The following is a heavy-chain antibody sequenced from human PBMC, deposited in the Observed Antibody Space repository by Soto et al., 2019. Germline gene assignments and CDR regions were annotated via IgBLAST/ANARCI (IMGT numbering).Heavy chain of an antibody. J-gene: IGHJ4*02. CDR2: ISAYNGNT. V-gene: IGHV1-18*01. CDR1: GYTFTSYG. CDR3: STHSSWYGDFDY. D-gene: IGHD6-13*01. Sequence: ASVKVSCKASGYTFTSYGISWVRQAPGQGLEWMGWISAYNGNTNYAQKLQGRVTMTTDTSTSTAYMELRSLRSDDTAVYYCSTHSSWYGDFDYWGQGTLVTGSS.